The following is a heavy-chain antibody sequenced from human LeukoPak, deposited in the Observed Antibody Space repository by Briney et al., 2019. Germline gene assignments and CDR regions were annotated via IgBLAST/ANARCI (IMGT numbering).Heavy chain of an antibody. CDR3: ARVGVVAATWGWFDP. V-gene: IGHV1-69*06. CDR2: IIPIFGTA. Sequence: GASVKVSCEASGGTFSSYAISWVRQAPGQGLEWMGGIIPIFGTANYAQKFRGRVTITADKSTSTAYMELSSLRSEDTAVYYCARVGVVAATWGWFDPWGQGTLVTISS. D-gene: IGHD2-15*01. CDR1: GGTFSSYA. J-gene: IGHJ5*02.